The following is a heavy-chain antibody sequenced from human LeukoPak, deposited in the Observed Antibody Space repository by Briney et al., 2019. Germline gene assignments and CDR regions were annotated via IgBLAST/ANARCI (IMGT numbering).Heavy chain of an antibody. CDR3: ARIGDGYNPLYFDY. D-gene: IGHD5-24*01. J-gene: IGHJ4*02. CDR2: IRYDGSNK. CDR1: GFTFSSYG. Sequence: GGSLRLSCAASGFTFSSYGMHWVRQAPGKGLEWVAFIRYDGSNKYYADSVKGRFTISRDNSKNTLYLQMNSLRAEDTAVYYCARIGDGYNPLYFDYWGQGTLVTVSS. V-gene: IGHV3-30*02.